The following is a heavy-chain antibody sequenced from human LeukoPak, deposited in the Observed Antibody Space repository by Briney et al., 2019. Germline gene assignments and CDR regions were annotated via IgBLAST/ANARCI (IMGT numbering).Heavy chain of an antibody. J-gene: IGHJ4*02. D-gene: IGHD5-24*01. CDR2: MHYSGTT. CDR1: GVSIRSSNSF. Sequence: SETLSLTCTVSGVSIRSSNSFWGWIRQPPGKGLEWLGSMHYSGTTYYIPSLRSRATISVDTSKNQFSLKLSSVTAADTAVYYCARHEEEDGYNAKTFDFWGQGTLVTVSS. V-gene: IGHV4-39*01. CDR3: ARHEEEDGYNAKTFDF.